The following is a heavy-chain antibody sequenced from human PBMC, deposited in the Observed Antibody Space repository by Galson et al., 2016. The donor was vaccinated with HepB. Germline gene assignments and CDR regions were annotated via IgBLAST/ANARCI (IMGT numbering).Heavy chain of an antibody. Sequence: SLRLSCAGSGFTFASYGMNWVRQAPGKGLEWVSYITSSGGAIYYTDSVKGRFTIPRDNAKNSLYLQMNSLRAEDTAVYYCARDIYGPTYFYYYGLAVWGEGTTVTVSA. CDR1: GFTFASYG. CDR2: ITSSGGAI. V-gene: IGHV3-48*01. J-gene: IGHJ6*04. D-gene: IGHD2/OR15-2a*01. CDR3: ARDIYGPTYFYYYGLAV.